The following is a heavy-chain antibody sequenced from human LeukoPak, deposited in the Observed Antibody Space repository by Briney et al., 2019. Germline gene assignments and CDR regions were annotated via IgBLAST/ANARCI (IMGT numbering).Heavy chain of an antibody. J-gene: IGHJ4*02. Sequence: SQILSLTCTVSGGSISSGDYYWSWIRQPPGKGLEWIGYIYYSGSTYYNPSLKSRVTISVDTSKNQFSLKLSSVTAADTAVYYCARGRGVPYYYDSSGYYPADYWGQGTLVTVSS. D-gene: IGHD3-22*01. CDR2: IYYSGST. CDR3: ARGRGVPYYYDSSGYYPADY. V-gene: IGHV4-30-4*01. CDR1: GGSISSGDYY.